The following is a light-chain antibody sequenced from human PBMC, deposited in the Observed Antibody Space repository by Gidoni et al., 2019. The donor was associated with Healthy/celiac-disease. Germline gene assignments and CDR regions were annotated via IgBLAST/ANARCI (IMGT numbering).Light chain of an antibody. CDR1: QSVLYSSNNKNY. J-gene: IGKJ2*04. Sequence: DIVMTQSPDSLAVSLGESATINCNSSQSVLYSSNNKNYLAWYQQKPGQPPKLLIYWASTRESGVPDRFSGSGSGTDFTLTISSLQAEDVAVYYCQQYYSTPLMCSFGQGTKLEIK. V-gene: IGKV4-1*01. CDR3: QQYYSTPLMCS. CDR2: WAS.